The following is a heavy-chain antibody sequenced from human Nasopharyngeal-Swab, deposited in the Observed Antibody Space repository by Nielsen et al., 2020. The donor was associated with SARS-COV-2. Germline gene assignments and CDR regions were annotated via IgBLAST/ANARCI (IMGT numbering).Heavy chain of an antibody. CDR3: ARDQNPRPDYDFWSGHIYGMDV. D-gene: IGHD3-3*01. J-gene: IGHJ6*02. V-gene: IGHV1-69*13. CDR2: IIPIFGTA. Sequence: SVKASCKASGGTFSSYAISWVRQAPGQGLEWMGGIIPIFGTANYAQKFQGRVTITADESTSTAYMELSSLRSEDTAVYYCARDQNPRPDYDFWSGHIYGMDVWGQGTTVTVSS. CDR1: GGTFSSYA.